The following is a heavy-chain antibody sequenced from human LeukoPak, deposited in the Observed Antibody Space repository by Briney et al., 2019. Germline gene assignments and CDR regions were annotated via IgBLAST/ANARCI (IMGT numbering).Heavy chain of an antibody. J-gene: IGHJ4*02. D-gene: IGHD5-18*01. CDR1: GGSISSYY. CDR3: ARDYSYGRLDY. Sequence: PSETLSLTCMVSGGSISSYYWSWIRQPPGKGLEWMAYIYYIGSTNYNPSLTRRVTISVNTSKNQFSLKQSSVTAAETAVYYCARDYSYGRLDYWGQGTLVTVSS. V-gene: IGHV4-59*01. CDR2: IYYIGST.